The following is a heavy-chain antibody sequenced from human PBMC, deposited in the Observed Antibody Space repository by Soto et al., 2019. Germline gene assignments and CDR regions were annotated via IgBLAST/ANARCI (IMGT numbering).Heavy chain of an antibody. CDR2: INTYNGNT. J-gene: IGHJ5*02. V-gene: IGHV1-18*01. CDR3: ARDPHPPPFGS. CDR1: GYTFSNYG. Sequence: QVQLVQSGAEVKKPGASVKVSCKTSGYTFSNYGISWLRQAPGQGLEWMGWINTYNGNTNYPQNLQGRVTMTTDTTTTTAYMALRRLRSGDTAVYYCARDPHPPPFGSWGQGTLVTVSS. D-gene: IGHD3-3*01.